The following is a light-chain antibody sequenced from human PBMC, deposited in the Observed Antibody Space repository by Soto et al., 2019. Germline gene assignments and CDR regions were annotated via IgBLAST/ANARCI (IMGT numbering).Light chain of an antibody. V-gene: IGKV3-20*01. CDR2: GAS. J-gene: IGKJ5*01. CDR3: QQYGYSTVT. Sequence: ILLTQSPGTLSLSPGDRATLSCRASQSVSNKYLAWYQQKPGQAPRLIISGASSRATGIPDRFSGSWSGTDGTLTISRLENEDCSVYYCQQYGYSTVTFGQGTRLEIK. CDR1: QSVSNKY.